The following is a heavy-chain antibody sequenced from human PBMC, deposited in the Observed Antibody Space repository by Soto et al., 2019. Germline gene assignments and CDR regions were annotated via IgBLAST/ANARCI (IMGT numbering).Heavy chain of an antibody. Sequence: TSETLSLTCAVYGGSFSGYYWSWIRQPPGKGLEWIGEINHSGSTNYNPSLKSRVTISVDTSKNQFSLKLSSVTAADTAVYYCARGPTNYYDFWSGPIYYYYYMDVWGKGTTVTVSS. V-gene: IGHV4-34*01. CDR2: INHSGST. CDR1: GGSFSGYY. CDR3: ARGPTNYYDFWSGPIYYYYYMDV. J-gene: IGHJ6*03. D-gene: IGHD3-3*01.